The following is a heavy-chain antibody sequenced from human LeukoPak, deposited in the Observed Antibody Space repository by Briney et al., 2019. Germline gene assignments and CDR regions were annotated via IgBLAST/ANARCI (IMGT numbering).Heavy chain of an antibody. CDR2: IYIGGTT. D-gene: IGHD5-24*01. V-gene: IGHV3-66*01. CDR3: ARANRWLQTPGDY. J-gene: IGHJ4*02. CDR1: GFSVSSNY. Sequence: GGSLRLSCAASGFSVSSNYMSWVRQAPGKGLEWVSFIYIGGTTYYADSVKGRFTISRDNSKNTLYLQMNSLRAGDTAVYYCARANRWLQTPGDYWGQGTLVTVSS.